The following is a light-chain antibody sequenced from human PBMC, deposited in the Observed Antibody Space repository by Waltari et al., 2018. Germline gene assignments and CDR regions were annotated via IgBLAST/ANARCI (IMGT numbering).Light chain of an antibody. Sequence: QSVLTPPPSASGTPGQGVIIPCSGSNSNIGSHNLYWYQHLPGTAPKPLIYKNNQRPSGVPERFSGSKSGTSASLAISGLRSEDEADYYCAAWDDSLSGRVFGGGTKLTVL. CDR3: AAWDDSLSGRV. V-gene: IGLV1-47*01. CDR2: KNN. J-gene: IGLJ3*02. CDR1: NSNIGSHN.